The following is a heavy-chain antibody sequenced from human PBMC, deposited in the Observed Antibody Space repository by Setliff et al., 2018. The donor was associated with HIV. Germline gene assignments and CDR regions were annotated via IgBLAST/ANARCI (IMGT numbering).Heavy chain of an antibody. CDR1: GYTFTDHN. Sequence: ASVKVSCKTSGYTFTDHNMHWVRQAPGQGLEWMGIINPSDGSRRYAQKFQDRLTMTRDTTTTTVYMELSSLRSEDTAVYHCARDNTVWSCDHWGQGTLVTVSS. V-gene: IGHV1-46*01. D-gene: IGHD2-8*02. J-gene: IGHJ4*02. CDR3: ARDNTVWSCDH. CDR2: INPSDGSR.